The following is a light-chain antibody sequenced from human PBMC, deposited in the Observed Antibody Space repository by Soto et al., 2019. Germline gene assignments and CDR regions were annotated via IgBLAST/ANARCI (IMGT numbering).Light chain of an antibody. CDR1: QSVSSY. V-gene: IGKV3-11*01. Sequence: EIVLTQSPATLSLSPGERATLSCRASQSVSSYLAWYQQKPGQAPRLLIYDASNRATGIPARFSGSGSGTDFTLTISSLEPEDFAVYYCQQRSHWPPVTVGQGTKLESK. J-gene: IGKJ2*01. CDR3: QQRSHWPPVT. CDR2: DAS.